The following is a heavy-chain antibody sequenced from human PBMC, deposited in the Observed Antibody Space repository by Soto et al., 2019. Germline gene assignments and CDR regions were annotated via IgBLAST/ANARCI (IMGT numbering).Heavy chain of an antibody. CDR2: IYFRGTT. V-gene: IGHV4-31*03. CDR3: AAYDYGDFYFDN. D-gene: IGHD4-17*01. Sequence: SETLSLTCTVSGGSITSHIYYWSWIRQHPGQRLEWIGNIYFRGTTYYNPSLESRVLMSLDTSKNQFSLRLTSVTVADAAVYFCAAYDYGDFYFDNWGQGTLVTVSS. CDR1: GGSITSHIYY. J-gene: IGHJ4*02.